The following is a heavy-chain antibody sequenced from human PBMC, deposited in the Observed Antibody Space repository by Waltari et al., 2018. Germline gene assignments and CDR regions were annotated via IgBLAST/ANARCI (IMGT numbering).Heavy chain of an antibody. Sequence: QLQESGPGLVKPSGTLSLTCGVSGDSMSSTYCWSWARQPPGKGLEWIGQVRGDGRTNYNPSFASRVTVSLDTYNNQFSLMVTSATAADTAVDYCARDRGRGLYLDSWGPGTLVTVSP. CDR1: GDSMSSTYC. CDR2: VRGDGRT. CDR3: ARDRGRGLYLDS. V-gene: IGHV4-4*02. D-gene: IGHD2-15*01. J-gene: IGHJ4*02.